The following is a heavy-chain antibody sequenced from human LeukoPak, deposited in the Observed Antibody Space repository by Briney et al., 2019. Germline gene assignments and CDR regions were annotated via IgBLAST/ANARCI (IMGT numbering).Heavy chain of an antibody. V-gene: IGHV3-21*01. D-gene: IGHD3-9*01. Sequence: GESLRLSCAASGFTFSSYSMNWVRQAPGKGLEWVSFISSSSSYIYYADSVKGRFTISRDNAKNSLYLQMNSLRAEDTAVYYCARERGAILTGYSYYFDYWGQGTLVTVSS. CDR1: GFTFSSYS. CDR3: ARERGAILTGYSYYFDY. CDR2: ISSSSSYI. J-gene: IGHJ4*02.